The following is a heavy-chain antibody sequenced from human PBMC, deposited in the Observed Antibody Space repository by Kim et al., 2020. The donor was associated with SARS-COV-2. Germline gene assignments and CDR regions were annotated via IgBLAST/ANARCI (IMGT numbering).Heavy chain of an antibody. D-gene: IGHD2-21*02. CDR1: GFIFNSYG. CDR2: ISFDGENK. Sequence: GGSLRLSCAASGFIFNSYGMHWVRQAPGKGLEWVAFISFDGENKHYVDSVKGRFTISRDRSRNTLHLQLNSLRGEDTAVYYCGRAAYCVADCSFVGEIESWGQGTMVAVSS. J-gene: IGHJ4*02. V-gene: IGHV3-33*05. CDR3: GRAAYCVADCSFVGEIES.